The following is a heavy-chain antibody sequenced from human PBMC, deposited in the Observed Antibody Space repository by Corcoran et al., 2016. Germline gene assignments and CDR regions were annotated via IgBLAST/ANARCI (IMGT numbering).Heavy chain of an antibody. J-gene: IGHJ6*02. CDR3: ARDLGWFGEGDPLRYYGMDV. Sequence: QLQLQESGPGLVKPSETLSLTCPVSGGSISSSSYYWGWIRQPPGKGLAWIGSIYYSGSTYYNPSLQSRVTLSVDTSKNQFSLKRSSVTAADTAVYYWARDLGWFGEGDPLRYYGMDVWGQGTTVTVSS. CDR1: GGSISSSSYY. D-gene: IGHD3-10*01. CDR2: IYYSGST. V-gene: IGHV4-39*07.